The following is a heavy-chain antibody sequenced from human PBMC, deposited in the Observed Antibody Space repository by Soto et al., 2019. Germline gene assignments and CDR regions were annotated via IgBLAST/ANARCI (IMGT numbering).Heavy chain of an antibody. Sequence: ASVKVSCKASGYTFTGYYMHWVRQAPGQGLEWMGWINPNSGGTNYAQKFQGWVTMTRDTSISTAYMELSRLRSDDTAVYYCARDCVSRFGELYYYYGMDVWGQGTTVTVSS. CDR1: GYTFTGYY. D-gene: IGHD3-10*01. J-gene: IGHJ6*02. CDR2: INPNSGGT. CDR3: ARDCVSRFGELYYYYGMDV. V-gene: IGHV1-2*04.